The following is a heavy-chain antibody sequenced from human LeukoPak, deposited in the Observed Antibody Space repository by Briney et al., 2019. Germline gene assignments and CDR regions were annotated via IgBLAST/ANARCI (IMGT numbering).Heavy chain of an antibody. V-gene: IGHV3-21*01. CDR1: GFTFSGYS. J-gene: IGHJ4*02. CDR2: IISSSSYI. D-gene: IGHD4-17*01. CDR3: ARDGVYDYGDHRGSFDY. Sequence: GGSLRLSCAASGFTFSGYSMNWVRQAPGKGLEWVSSIISSSSYIYYADSVKGRFTISRDKAKNSLYLQMTSLRAEETAVYYCARDGVYDYGDHRGSFDYWGQGTLVTVSS.